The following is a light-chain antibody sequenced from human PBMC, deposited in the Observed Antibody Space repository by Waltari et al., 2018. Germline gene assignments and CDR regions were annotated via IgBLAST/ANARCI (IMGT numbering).Light chain of an antibody. CDR1: QSLSGDY. Sequence: EIVLTQSPGTLSLSPGERVTLSCRASQSLSGDYVAWYQQKPGQAPRLLFYDVSRRATGVPVRFSVSGSGTDFTLTISRLEPGDFAVYYCQQYGNSPFAFGQGTRLEIK. V-gene: IGKV3-20*01. CDR2: DVS. J-gene: IGKJ5*01. CDR3: QQYGNSPFA.